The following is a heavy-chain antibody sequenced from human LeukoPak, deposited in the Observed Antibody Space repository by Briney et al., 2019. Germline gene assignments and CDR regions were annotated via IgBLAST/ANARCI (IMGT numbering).Heavy chain of an antibody. CDR2: MNPNSGNT. CDR3: ASLGGIAVAGTQANSDAFDI. V-gene: IGHV1-8*01. CDR1: GYTFTSYD. Sequence: ASVKVSCKASGYTFTSYDINWVRQATGQGLEWMGWMNPNSGNTGYAQKFQGRVTMTRNTSISTAYMELSSLRSEDTAVYYCASLGGIAVAGTQANSDAFDIWGQGTMVTVSS. D-gene: IGHD6-19*01. J-gene: IGHJ3*02.